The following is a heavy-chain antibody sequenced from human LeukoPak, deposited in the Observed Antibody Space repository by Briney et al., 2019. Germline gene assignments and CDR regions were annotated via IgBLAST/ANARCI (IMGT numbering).Heavy chain of an antibody. D-gene: IGHD2-21*01. Sequence: PGGSLRLSCAASGFTFSSYAMHWVRQAPGKGLEWVAVISYDGSNKYYADSVKGRFTISRDNSKNTLYLQMNSLRAEDTAVYYCARDLVVVARGLRPAAHYWGQGTLVTVSS. CDR2: ISYDGSNK. CDR3: ARDLVVVARGLRPAAHY. V-gene: IGHV3-30*04. CDR1: GFTFSSYA. J-gene: IGHJ4*02.